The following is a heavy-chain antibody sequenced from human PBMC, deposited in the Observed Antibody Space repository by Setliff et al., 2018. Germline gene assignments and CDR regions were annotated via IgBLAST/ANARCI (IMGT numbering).Heavy chain of an antibody. J-gene: IGHJ4*02. V-gene: IGHV1-18*04. CDR3: ARDKPDFVVVEAAARLDY. CDR2: IGTYDANT. Sequence: ASVKVSCKASGYTLTNYYMHWVRQAPGQGLEWMGWIGTYDANTIYSQKFQGRVIMTTDTSTSTVYMDLRNLRSDDTAVYYCARDKPDFVVVEAAARLDYWGQGSLVTVSS. CDR1: GYTLTNYY. D-gene: IGHD2-15*01.